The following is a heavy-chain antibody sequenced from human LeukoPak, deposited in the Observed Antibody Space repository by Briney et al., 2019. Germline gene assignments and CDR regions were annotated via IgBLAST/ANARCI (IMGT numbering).Heavy chain of an antibody. J-gene: IGHJ4*02. CDR3: ARDQLGFGC. CDR2: IYHSGST. Sequence: SETLSLTCAVSGGSISSSNWWSWVRQPPGKGLEWIGEIYHSGSTNYNPSLKSRVTISVDKSKNQFSLQLNSVTPDDTAVYYCARDQLGFGCWGQGTLVAVSS. V-gene: IGHV4-4*02. D-gene: IGHD1-1*01. CDR1: GGSISSSNW.